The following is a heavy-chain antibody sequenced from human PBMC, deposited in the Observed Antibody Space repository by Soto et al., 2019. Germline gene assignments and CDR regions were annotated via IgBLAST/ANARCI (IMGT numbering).Heavy chain of an antibody. J-gene: IGHJ4*02. V-gene: IGHV1-3*01. CDR2: INAGNGNT. Sequence: SVKVTCKDSGYTFTSYARHWVRQAPGQRLEWMGWINAGNGNTKYSQKFQGRVTITRDTSASTAYMELSSLRSEDTAVYYCARGSGYYYWDDYWGQGTLVTVSS. CDR3: ARGSGYYYWDDY. D-gene: IGHD3-22*01. CDR1: GYTFTSYA.